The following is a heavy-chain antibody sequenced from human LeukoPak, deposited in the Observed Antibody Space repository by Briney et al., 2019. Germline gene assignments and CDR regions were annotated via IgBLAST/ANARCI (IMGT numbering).Heavy chain of an antibody. V-gene: IGHV3-30*04. CDR3: ARAVDTAMVTKGFDY. D-gene: IGHD5-18*01. Sequence: GRSLRLSCAASGFTFSSCAMHWVRQAPGKGLEWVAVISYDGSNKYYADSVKGRFTISRDNSKNTLYLQMNSLRAEDTAVYYCARAVDTAMVTKGFDYWGQGTLVTVSS. CDR1: GFTFSSCA. CDR2: ISYDGSNK. J-gene: IGHJ4*02.